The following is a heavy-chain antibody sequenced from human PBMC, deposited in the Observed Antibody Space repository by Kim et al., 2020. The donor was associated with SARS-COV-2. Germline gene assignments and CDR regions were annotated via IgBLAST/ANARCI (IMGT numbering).Heavy chain of an antibody. V-gene: IGHV3-30*04. CDR1: GFTFTSYP. Sequence: GGSLRLSCAASGFTFTSYPIHWVRQAPGKGLEWVAVISYDGSNKYYADSVKGRFTISRDNSKNTLYLQMNSLRTEDTAVYYCAREGSQDSSRGWY. CDR3: AREGSQDSSRGWY. CDR2: ISYDGSNK. D-gene: IGHD6-13*01. J-gene: IGHJ2*01.